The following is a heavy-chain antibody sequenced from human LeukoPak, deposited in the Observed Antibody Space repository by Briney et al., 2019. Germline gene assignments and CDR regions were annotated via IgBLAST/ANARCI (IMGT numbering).Heavy chain of an antibody. Sequence: HPGGSLRLSCEASGSTVSSNYMSWVRQAPGKVLEWVSVIYSGSSTYYAGSVKGRFTISRDNSKNTLYLLMNSLRAEDTAVYYCARDGTYYGSGSYYREYYFDYWGQGTLVTVSS. CDR1: GSTVSSNY. CDR3: ARDGTYYGSGSYYREYYFDY. CDR2: IYSGSST. V-gene: IGHV3-66*01. D-gene: IGHD3-10*01. J-gene: IGHJ4*02.